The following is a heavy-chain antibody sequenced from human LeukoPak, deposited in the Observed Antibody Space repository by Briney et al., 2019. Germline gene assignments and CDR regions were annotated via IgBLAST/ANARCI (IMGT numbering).Heavy chain of an antibody. D-gene: IGHD3-3*01. J-gene: IGHJ6*02. CDR3: ARDSRITILGDYYYGMDV. V-gene: IGHV6-1*01. Sequence: SQTLSLTCAISGDSVSSNSAAWNWIRQSPSRGLEWLGRTYYRSKWYNDYAVSVKSRITINPDTSKNQFSLQLNSVTPEGTAVYYCARDSRITILGDYYYGMDVWGQGTMVTVSS. CDR1: GDSVSSNSAA. CDR2: TYYRSKWYN.